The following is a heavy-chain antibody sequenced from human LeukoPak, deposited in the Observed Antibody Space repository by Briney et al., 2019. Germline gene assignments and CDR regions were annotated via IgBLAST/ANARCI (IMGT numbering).Heavy chain of an antibody. J-gene: IGHJ4*02. CDR3: VGGDSREL. CDR2: IGRSSIDK. V-gene: IGHV3-21*01. CDR1: GFTFNTYT. Sequence: GGSLRLSCTASGFTFNTYTMNWVRQAPGKGPEWISTIGRSSIDKYYADSVRGRFTISRDNAKNSLYVQMSSLRVEDTAVYYCVGGDSRELWGQGTLVTVSS. D-gene: IGHD6-19*01.